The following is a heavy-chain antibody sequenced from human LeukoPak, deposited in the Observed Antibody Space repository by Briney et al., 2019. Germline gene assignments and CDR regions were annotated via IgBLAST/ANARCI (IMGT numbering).Heavy chain of an antibody. CDR1: GYTFTSYD. CDR2: MNPNSGGT. Sequence: ASVKVSCKASGYTFTSYDINWVRQATGQGLEWMGWMNPNSGGTNYAQKLQGRVTMTTDTSTSTAYMELRSLRSDDTAVYYCARDLDSVVVGATTGGYWGQGTLVTVSS. J-gene: IGHJ4*02. V-gene: IGHV1-18*01. CDR3: ARDLDSVVVGATTGGY. D-gene: IGHD1-26*01.